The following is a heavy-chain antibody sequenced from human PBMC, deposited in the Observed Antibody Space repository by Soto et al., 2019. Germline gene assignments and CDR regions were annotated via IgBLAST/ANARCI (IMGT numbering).Heavy chain of an antibody. V-gene: IGHV3-74*01. J-gene: IGHJ4*02. CDR3: ASSADPPFDY. CDR2: INGDGGTT. Sequence: EVQLVESGGGLVQPGGSLRLSCAASGFTFSSSWMHWVSQAPGKGLVWVSRINGDGGTTDYADSVKGRFTISRDNAKNTLYLQMHRLRGEDTAVYYCASSADPPFDYWGQGPRVTVSS. CDR1: GFTFSSSW. D-gene: IGHD6-19*01.